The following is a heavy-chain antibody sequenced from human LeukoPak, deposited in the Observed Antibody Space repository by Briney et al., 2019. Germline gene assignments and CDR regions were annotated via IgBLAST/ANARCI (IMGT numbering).Heavy chain of an antibody. D-gene: IGHD2-15*01. Sequence: PGGSLRLSCAASGFTFSNYGMHWVRQAPGKGLEWVAVISYDGSNKYYADSVKGRFTISRDNSKNTLYLQMNSLRVEDTAVYYCARVVVVPPTAQYFDYWGQGTLVTVPS. CDR3: ARVVVVPPTAQYFDY. V-gene: IGHV3-30*03. J-gene: IGHJ4*02. CDR1: GFTFSNYG. CDR2: ISYDGSNK.